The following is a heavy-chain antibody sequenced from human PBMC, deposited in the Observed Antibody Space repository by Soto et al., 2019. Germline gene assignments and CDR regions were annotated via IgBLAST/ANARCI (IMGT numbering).Heavy chain of an antibody. CDR3: ARGGVVARDYYYYGMDV. D-gene: IGHD2-15*01. CDR1: TFTFSDYY. J-gene: IGHJ6*02. CDR2: ISSSGSTI. V-gene: IGHV3-11*01. Sequence: VQLLESGGGLVQPGGSLRLSCAASTFTFSDYYMSWIRQAPGKGLEWVSYISSSGSTIYYADSVKGRFTISRDNAKNSLYLQMNSLRAEDTAVYYCARGGVVARDYYYYGMDVWGQGTTVTVSS.